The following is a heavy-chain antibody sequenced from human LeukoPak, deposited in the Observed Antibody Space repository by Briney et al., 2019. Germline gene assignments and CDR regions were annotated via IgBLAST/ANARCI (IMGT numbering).Heavy chain of an antibody. V-gene: IGHV4-59*08. Sequence: SETLSLTCTVSGGSITIYYWNWIRQPPGTGLEWIGYIYDSGSTNYNPSLKSRVTISVDTSKNQFSLKLSSVTAADTAVYYCARYTYSYGSGSYYGYYYYGMDVWGQGTTVTVSS. CDR1: GGSITIYY. CDR3: ARYTYSYGSGSYYGYYYYGMDV. J-gene: IGHJ6*02. CDR2: IYDSGST. D-gene: IGHD3-10*01.